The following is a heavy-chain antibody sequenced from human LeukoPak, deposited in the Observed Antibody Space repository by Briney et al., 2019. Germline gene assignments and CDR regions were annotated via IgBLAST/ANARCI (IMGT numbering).Heavy chain of an antibody. Sequence: PSETLSLTCTVSGASIISDTYYWGWIRQPPGKGLEWIGSIYYSGSTYYSPSLKSRVTMSVDTSTNQFSLKLISVTAADTALYYCARNFYASSGYYLDDSYFDLWGQGTLVTVSS. CDR2: IYYSGST. D-gene: IGHD3-22*01. CDR3: ARNFYASSGYYLDDSYFDL. V-gene: IGHV4-39*07. CDR1: GASIISDTYY. J-gene: IGHJ4*02.